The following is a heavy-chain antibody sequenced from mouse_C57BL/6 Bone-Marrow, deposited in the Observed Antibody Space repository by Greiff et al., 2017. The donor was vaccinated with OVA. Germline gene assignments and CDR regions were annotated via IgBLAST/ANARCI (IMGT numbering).Heavy chain of an antibody. CDR2: IDPSDSYT. D-gene: IGHD2-14*01. CDR3: AEEIRYGGFAY. Sequence: QVQLQQSGAELVKPRASVKLSCKASGYTFTSYWMQWVKQRPGQGLEWIGEIDPSDSYTNYNQKFKGKATLTVDTSSSTAYMQLSSLTSEDSAVYYCAEEIRYGGFAYWGQGTLVTVSA. V-gene: IGHV1-50*01. CDR1: GYTFTSYW. J-gene: IGHJ3*01.